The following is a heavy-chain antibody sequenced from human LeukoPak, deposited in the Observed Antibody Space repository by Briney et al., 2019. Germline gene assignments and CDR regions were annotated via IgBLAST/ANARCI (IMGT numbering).Heavy chain of an antibody. CDR1: GGTFSSYA. CDR3: ARGGYGDFQNPDY. CDR2: IIPIFGTA. V-gene: IGHV1-69*13. D-gene: IGHD4-17*01. Sequence: ASVKVSCKASGGTFSSYAISWVRQAPGQGLESMGGIIPIFGTANYAQKFQGRVTITADESTSTAYMELSSLSSEDTAVYYCARGGYGDFQNPDYWGQGTLVTVSS. J-gene: IGHJ4*02.